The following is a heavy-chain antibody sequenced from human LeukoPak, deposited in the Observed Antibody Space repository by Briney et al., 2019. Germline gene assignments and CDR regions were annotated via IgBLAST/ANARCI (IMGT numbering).Heavy chain of an antibody. Sequence: PGRSLRLSCAASGFTFSSYGMHWVRQAPGKGLEWVAVISYDGSNKYYADSVKGRFTISTDNSKNTLYLQMNSLRAEDTAVYYCAEIRATVTTAGGYYYYYGMDVWGQGTTVTVSS. CDR3: AEIRATVTTAGGYYYYYGMDV. D-gene: IGHD4-17*01. J-gene: IGHJ6*02. V-gene: IGHV3-30*18. CDR2: ISYDGSNK. CDR1: GFTFSSYG.